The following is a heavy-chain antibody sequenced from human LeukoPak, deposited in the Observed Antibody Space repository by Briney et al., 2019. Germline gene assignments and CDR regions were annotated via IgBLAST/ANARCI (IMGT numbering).Heavy chain of an antibody. CDR2: ISSSSSTI. Sequence: GGSLRLSCAASGFTFSSYSMNWVRKAPGKGREWVSYISSSSSTIYYADSVKGRFTISRDNAKNSLYLQMNSLRDEDTAVYYCARDKAGYCSGGSCYSDWFDPWGQGTLVTVSS. V-gene: IGHV3-48*02. CDR1: GFTFSSYS. CDR3: ARDKAGYCSGGSCYSDWFDP. J-gene: IGHJ5*02. D-gene: IGHD2-15*01.